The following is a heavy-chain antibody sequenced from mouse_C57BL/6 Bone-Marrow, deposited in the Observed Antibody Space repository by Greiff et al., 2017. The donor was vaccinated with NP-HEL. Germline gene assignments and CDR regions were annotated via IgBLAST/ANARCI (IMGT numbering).Heavy chain of an antibody. CDR1: GYTFTSYG. CDR2: IYPRSGNT. V-gene: IGHV1-81*01. J-gene: IGHJ3*01. Sequence: QVQLKESGAELARPGASVKLSCKASGYTFTSYGISWVKQRTGQGLEWIGEIYPRSGNTYYNEKFKGKATLTADKSSSTAYMELRSLTSEDSAVYFCARSGIYYYGSPWFAYWGQGTLVTVSA. D-gene: IGHD1-1*01. CDR3: ARSGIYYYGSPWFAY.